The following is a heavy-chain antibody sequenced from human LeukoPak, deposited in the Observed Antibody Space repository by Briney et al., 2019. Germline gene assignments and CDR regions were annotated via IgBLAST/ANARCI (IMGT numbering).Heavy chain of an antibody. CDR1: GFTFSSYS. D-gene: IGHD3-16*02. V-gene: IGHV3-48*01. CDR2: ISSSSSTI. Sequence: GGSLRLSCAASGFTFSSYSMNWVRQAPGKGLEWVSYISSSSSTIYYADSVKGRFTISRDNSKNSLYLQMNSLRAEDTAVYSCARDRYDYVWGSYRYTFAYWGQGTLVTVSS. CDR3: ARDRYDYVWGSYRYTFAY. J-gene: IGHJ4*02.